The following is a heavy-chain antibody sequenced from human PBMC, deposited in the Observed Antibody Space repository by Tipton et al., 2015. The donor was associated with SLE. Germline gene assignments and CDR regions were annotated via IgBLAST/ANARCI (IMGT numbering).Heavy chain of an antibody. CDR1: GGSFSGYY. D-gene: IGHD3-16*01. CDR2: IYYSGST. J-gene: IGHJ6*02. V-gene: IGHV4-59*01. CDR3: ARGGGDRRMDV. Sequence: TLSLTCAVYGGSFSGYYWSWIRQPPGKGLEWIGYIYYSGSTNYNPSLKSRVTISVDTSKNQFSLKLSSVTAADTAVYYCARGGGDRRMDVWGQGTTVTVSS.